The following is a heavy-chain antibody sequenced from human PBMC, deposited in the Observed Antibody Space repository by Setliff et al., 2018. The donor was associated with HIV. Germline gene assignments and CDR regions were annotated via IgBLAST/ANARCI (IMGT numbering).Heavy chain of an antibody. D-gene: IGHD2-21*02. CDR3: ARELYGGNSRPFDS. Sequence: PSETLSLTCSISGGSVTSYLWHWFRQPPGKGLEWIGYIYYTGITDNNPSLEGRVTISVDTSKNQVSLRLKSVTTADTAVYYCARELYGGNSRPFDSWGRGTLVTVSS. CDR2: IYYTGIT. CDR1: GGSVTSYL. J-gene: IGHJ4*02. V-gene: IGHV4-59*02.